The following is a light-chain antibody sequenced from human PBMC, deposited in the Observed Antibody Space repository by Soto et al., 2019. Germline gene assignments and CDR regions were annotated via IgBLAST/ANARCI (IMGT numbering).Light chain of an antibody. CDR2: EGS. V-gene: IGLV2-23*01. CDR1: SSDVGSSNL. J-gene: IGLJ1*01. CDR3: CSFARSSTSYV. Sequence: SVLTQPASVSGSPGQLITISCTGTSSDVGSSNLVSWYQQHPGKAPKLIIYEGSRRPSGVSGRFSGSMSGNTASLTISGLQAEDEADYYCCSFARSSTSYVFGTGTKVTVL.